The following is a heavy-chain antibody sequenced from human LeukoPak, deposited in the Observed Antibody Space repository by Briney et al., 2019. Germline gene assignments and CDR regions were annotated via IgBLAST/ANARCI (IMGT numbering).Heavy chain of an antibody. Sequence: SETLSLTCTVSGGSLSSSSYYWGWIRQPPGKGLGWVVSIYYSGSTYYNPSLKSRVTISVDTSKNQFSLKLSSVTAADRAVYYCARDGSGWYREDFDYWGQGTLVTVSS. V-gene: IGHV4-39*07. CDR1: GGSLSSSSYY. J-gene: IGHJ4*02. CDR2: IYYSGST. CDR3: ARDGSGWYREDFDY. D-gene: IGHD6-19*01.